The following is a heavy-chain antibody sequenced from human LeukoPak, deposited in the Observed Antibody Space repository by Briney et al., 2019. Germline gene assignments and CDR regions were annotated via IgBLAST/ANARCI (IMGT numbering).Heavy chain of an antibody. J-gene: IGHJ3*02. CDR1: GGSISSYY. Sequence: SETLSLTCTVSGGSISSYYWSWIRQPPGKGLEWIGEINHSGSTNYNPSLKSRVTISVDTSKNQFSLKLSSVTAADTALYYCAREIHYDSSGQRSLHAFDIWGQGTMVTVSS. V-gene: IGHV4-34*01. D-gene: IGHD3-22*01. CDR3: AREIHYDSSGQRSLHAFDI. CDR2: INHSGST.